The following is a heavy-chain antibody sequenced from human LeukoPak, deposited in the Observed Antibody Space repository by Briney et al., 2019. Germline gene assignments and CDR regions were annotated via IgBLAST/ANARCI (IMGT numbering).Heavy chain of an antibody. CDR2: INHNGNVN. D-gene: IGHD3-16*01. Sequence: GGSLRLSCAASGFTFSSYWMNWARQAPGKGLEWVASINHNGNVNYYVDSVKGRFTISGDNAKNSLYLQMSNLRAEDTGVYFCARGGGLDVWGQGATVTVSS. J-gene: IGHJ6*02. CDR3: ARGGGLDV. V-gene: IGHV3-7*03. CDR1: GFTFSSYW.